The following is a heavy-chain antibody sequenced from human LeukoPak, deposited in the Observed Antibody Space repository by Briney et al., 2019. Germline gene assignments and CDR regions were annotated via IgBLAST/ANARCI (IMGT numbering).Heavy chain of an antibody. CDR3: ARDASEVYFDY. Sequence: SETLSLTCTVSGGSISSYYWSWIRQPPGKGLEWIGYIYYSGSTNYNPSLKSRVTISVDTSKNQFSLKLSSVTAADTAVYYCARDASEVYFDYWGQGTLVTVSS. V-gene: IGHV4-59*01. CDR1: GGSISSYY. J-gene: IGHJ4*02. CDR2: IYYSGST.